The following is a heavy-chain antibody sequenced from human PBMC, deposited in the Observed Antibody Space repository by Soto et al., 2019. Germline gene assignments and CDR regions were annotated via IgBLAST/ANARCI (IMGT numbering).Heavy chain of an antibody. Sequence: SETLSLTCAVHGGSFSGYYWTWIRQPPGTGLEWIGEINHSGSTNYNPSLKSRITISVDTSKNQFSLKLTSVTAADTAVYYCARDKITGLFDYWGQGTLVTVSS. CDR3: ARDKITGLFDY. CDR1: GGSFSGYY. J-gene: IGHJ4*02. V-gene: IGHV4-34*01. CDR2: INHSGST. D-gene: IGHD2-8*02.